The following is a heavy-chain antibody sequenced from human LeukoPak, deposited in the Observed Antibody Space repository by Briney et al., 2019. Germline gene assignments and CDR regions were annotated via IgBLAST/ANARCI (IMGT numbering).Heavy chain of an antibody. V-gene: IGHV3-53*01. CDR3: ARDINWALGNP. CDR2: IYSGGTT. Sequence: AGGSLRLSCAASGFTVSSNYMSWVRQAPGKGLEWVSVIYSGGTTNYADSVKGRFTSSRDNAKNTLYLQMNGLRVEDTAVYYCARDINWALGNPWGQGTLVIVSS. D-gene: IGHD1-1*01. J-gene: IGHJ5*02. CDR1: GFTVSSNY.